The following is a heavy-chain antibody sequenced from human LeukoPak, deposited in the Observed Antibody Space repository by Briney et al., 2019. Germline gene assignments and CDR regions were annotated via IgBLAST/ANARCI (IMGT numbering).Heavy chain of an antibody. CDR3: ARGWTDDTGY. CDR2: INPKSGGT. D-gene: IGHD1-1*01. J-gene: IGHJ4*02. CDR1: GYTFTGYY. Sequence: ASVKVSCKAFGYTFTGYYMHWVRQAPGQGLEWMGWINPKSGGTNYAQEFQGRVTVTRDASISTAYMELRSLTSDDTAVYYCARGWTDDTGYWGQGTLVTVSS. V-gene: IGHV1-2*02.